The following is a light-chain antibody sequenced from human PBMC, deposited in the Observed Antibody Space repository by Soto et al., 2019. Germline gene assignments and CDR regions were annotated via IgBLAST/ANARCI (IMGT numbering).Light chain of an antibody. Sequence: VLSQSPGRLSFSPGERATLSCRASQSVPSTYFAWYQQKSGQPPRLLISGTSNRATGIPDRFSGSGSGTEFTLTISSLQPEDFATYYCQQLNSYPITFGQGTRLEIK. CDR2: GTS. V-gene: IGKV3-20*01. CDR3: QQLNSYPIT. CDR1: QSVPSTY. J-gene: IGKJ5*01.